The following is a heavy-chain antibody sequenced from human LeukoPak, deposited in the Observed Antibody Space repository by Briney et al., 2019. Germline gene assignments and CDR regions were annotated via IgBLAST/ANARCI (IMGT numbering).Heavy chain of an antibody. V-gene: IGHV4-59*13. CDR3: ARDPTY. Sequence: SETLSLTCTVSGGSISNKYWTWIRQAPGKGFEWIGYIYYTGSTNYSPSLKSRVSISIDPSKNQFSLKLTSVTAADTAVYYCARDPTYWGQGILVTVSS. J-gene: IGHJ4*02. CDR2: IYYTGST. CDR1: GGSISNKY.